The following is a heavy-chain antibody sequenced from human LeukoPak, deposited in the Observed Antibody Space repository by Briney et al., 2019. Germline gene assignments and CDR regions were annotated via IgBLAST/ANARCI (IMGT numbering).Heavy chain of an antibody. V-gene: IGHV3-74*01. CDR3: ARGSSGPDI. CDR1: GFTYSSYA. Sequence: PGGSLRLSCVASGFTYSSYAMSWVRQAPGKGLVWVSRINNDGTDTIYADSVKGRFTISRDNAKNTLYLQINNLRAEDTAVYYCARGSSGPDIWGQGTMVTASS. CDR2: INNDGTDT. D-gene: IGHD3-10*01. J-gene: IGHJ3*02.